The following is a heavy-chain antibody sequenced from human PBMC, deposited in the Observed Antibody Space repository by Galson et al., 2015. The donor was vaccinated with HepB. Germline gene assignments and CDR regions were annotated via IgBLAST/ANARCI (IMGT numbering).Heavy chain of an antibody. CDR1: SYA. CDR2: ISSNGGST. V-gene: IGHV3-64D*06. D-gene: IGHD3-10*01. J-gene: IGHJ4*02. CDR3: VKDPGDPGITMVRGAPDY. Sequence: SYAMHWVRQAPGKGLEYVSAISSNGGSTYYADSVKGRFTISRDNSKNTLYLQMSSLRAEDTAVYYCVKDPGDPGITMVRGAPDYWGQGTLVTVSS.